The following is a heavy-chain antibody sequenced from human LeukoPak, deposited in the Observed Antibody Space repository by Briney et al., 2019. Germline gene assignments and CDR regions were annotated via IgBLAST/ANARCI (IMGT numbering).Heavy chain of an antibody. Sequence: GGSLRLSCAASGFTFSSYWMSWVRQAPGKGLEWVANIKQDGSEKYYVDSVKGRFTISRDNARNSLYLQMNSLRAEDTAVYYCARDYYDSSGYYYFDYWGQGTLVTVSS. D-gene: IGHD3-22*01. V-gene: IGHV3-7*01. CDR2: IKQDGSEK. CDR1: GFTFSSYW. CDR3: ARDYYDSSGYYYFDY. J-gene: IGHJ4*02.